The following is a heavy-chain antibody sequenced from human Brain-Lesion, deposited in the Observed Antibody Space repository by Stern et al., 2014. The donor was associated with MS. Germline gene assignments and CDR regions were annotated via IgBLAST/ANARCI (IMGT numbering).Heavy chain of an antibody. D-gene: IGHD2-15*01. J-gene: IGHJ5*02. CDR2: IYYSGNT. CDR1: GGSVSSTSYA. Sequence: QLVESGPGLVKPSETLSLTCTVAGGSVSSTSYAWAWIRQPPGKGLEWIGTIYYSGNTYYSPSLQSRLTISLDTSKNPFLLQLGSVTAADTAVYYCAGEEDIRYCSGGSCTGNWFDPWGQGTLVTVSS. V-gene: IGHV4-39*01. CDR3: AGEEDIRYCSGGSCTGNWFDP.